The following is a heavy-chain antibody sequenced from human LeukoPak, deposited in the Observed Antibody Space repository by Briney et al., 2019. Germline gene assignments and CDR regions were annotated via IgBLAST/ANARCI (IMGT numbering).Heavy chain of an antibody. Sequence: SETLSLTCTVSGGSISSNYYWGWIRQPPGKGLEWIVSFFYSGSTYYNPSLKSRVTISVDTSKNQFSLRLSSVTAADPAVYYCARARGRYIDFLDYWGQGTLITVSS. CDR2: FFYSGST. J-gene: IGHJ4*02. CDR3: ARARGRYIDFLDY. V-gene: IGHV4-39*02. CDR1: GGSISSNYY. D-gene: IGHD3-9*01.